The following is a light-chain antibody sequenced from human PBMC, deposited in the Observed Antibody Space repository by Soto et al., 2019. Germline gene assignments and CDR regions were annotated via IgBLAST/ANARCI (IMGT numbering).Light chain of an antibody. Sequence: QAVVTQEPSLTVSPGGTVTLTCGSSTLAVTSGHYPYWFQQKPGQAPRTLIYDTSHKQSWTPARFSGSLLGGKAALTLSGAQPEDEADYYCLLSYSGARAGVFGGGTKLTVL. CDR3: LLSYSGARAGV. CDR2: DTS. CDR1: TLAVTSGHY. J-gene: IGLJ3*02. V-gene: IGLV7-46*01.